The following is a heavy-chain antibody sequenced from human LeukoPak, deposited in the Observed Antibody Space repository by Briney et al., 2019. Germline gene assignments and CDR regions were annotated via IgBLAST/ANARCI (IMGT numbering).Heavy chain of an antibody. Sequence: PGGSLRLSCAASGFTFSSYAMHWVRQAPGKGLEWVAVISYDGSNKYYADSVKGRFTISRDNSKNTLYLQMNSLRAEDTAVYYCARDLAAPNWFDPWGQGTLVTVSS. CDR1: GFTFSSYA. V-gene: IGHV3-30*04. CDR3: ARDLAAPNWFDP. J-gene: IGHJ5*02. CDR2: ISYDGSNK. D-gene: IGHD2-15*01.